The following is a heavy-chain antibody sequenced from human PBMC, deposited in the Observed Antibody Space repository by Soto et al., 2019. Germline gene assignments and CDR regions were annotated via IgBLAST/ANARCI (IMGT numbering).Heavy chain of an antibody. J-gene: IGHJ3*02. CDR2: ISPNSGDT. Sequence: ASVKVSCKASGYTFTDYYMHWVRQAPGQGLEWMGSISPNSGDTNYAQKFQGRVTVTRDTSTSTAYMELSRLRSDDTAVYYCARQMPGFAFDIWGQGTTVTVSS. CDR3: ARQMPGFAFDI. V-gene: IGHV1-2*02. D-gene: IGHD2-2*01. CDR1: GYTFTDYY.